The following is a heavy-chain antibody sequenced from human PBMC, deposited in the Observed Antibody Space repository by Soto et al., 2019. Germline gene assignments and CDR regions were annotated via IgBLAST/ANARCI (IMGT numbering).Heavy chain of an antibody. D-gene: IGHD2-2*01. Sequence: GASVKVSCKASGYTFTSYDINWVRQATGLGLERMGWMNPNSGNTGYAQNFQGRVTMTRDTSINTAYMELSSLRSEDTAVYFCARSYCSSTSCRQLDVWGKGTTVTVSS. J-gene: IGHJ6*04. CDR3: ARSYCSSTSCRQLDV. V-gene: IGHV1-8*01. CDR1: GYTFTSYD. CDR2: MNPNSGNT.